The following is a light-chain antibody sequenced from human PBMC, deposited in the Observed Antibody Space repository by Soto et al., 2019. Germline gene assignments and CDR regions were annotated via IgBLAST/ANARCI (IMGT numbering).Light chain of an antibody. Sequence: AIRATQSPSSFSAPTGDRVTITCRASHVIIIYLAWYQQKPGKAPRLLIPAASTLQSGVPPRFSGCGSGTDFTLTISSLQSEDFAVYFCHQYNNWPRTLCQGTRLEI. V-gene: IGKV1-8*01. J-gene: IGKJ5*01. CDR2: AAS. CDR3: HQYNNWPRT. CDR1: HVIIIY.